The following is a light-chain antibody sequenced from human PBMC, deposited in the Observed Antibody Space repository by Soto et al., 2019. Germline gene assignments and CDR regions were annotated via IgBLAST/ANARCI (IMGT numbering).Light chain of an antibody. J-gene: IGLJ1*01. CDR1: SSDVGGYNY. V-gene: IGLV2-14*01. Sequence: QSALTQPASVSGSPGQSTTISCTGTSSDVGGYNYVSWYQQHPGKAPKLMIYEVSYRPSGVSNRFSGSKSGNTASLTISGLQAEDEADYYCSSYTSSSTQVFGTGTKVTVL. CDR2: EVS. CDR3: SSYTSSSTQV.